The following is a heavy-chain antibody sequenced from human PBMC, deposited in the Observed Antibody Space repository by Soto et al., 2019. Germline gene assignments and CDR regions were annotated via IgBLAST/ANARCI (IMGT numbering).Heavy chain of an antibody. CDR1: GFTVSSNY. Sequence: EVQLVESGGGLVQPGGSLRLSCAVSGFTVSSNYMSWVRQAPGKGLERVSVIYSGGSTYYADSVKGRFTISRDNSKNTLYLQMNSLRAEDTAVYYCARDGQLNSLDYWGQGTLVTVSS. CDR3: ARDGQLNSLDY. D-gene: IGHD6-6*01. CDR2: IYSGGST. J-gene: IGHJ4*02. V-gene: IGHV3-66*01.